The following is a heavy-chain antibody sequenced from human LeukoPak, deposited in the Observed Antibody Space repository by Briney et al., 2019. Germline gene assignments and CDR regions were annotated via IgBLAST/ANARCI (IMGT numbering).Heavy chain of an antibody. CDR2: MNPNSGNT. CDR3: ATFPRLGNWFDP. Sequence: ASVKVSCKTSGYTFTTYDINWVRQATGQGLEWMGWMNPNSGNTGYAQTFQGRVTMTRNTSISTAYMELSSLRSEDTALYYCATFPRLGNWFDPWGQGTLVTVSS. CDR1: GYTFTTYD. D-gene: IGHD7-27*01. J-gene: IGHJ5*02. V-gene: IGHV1-8*01.